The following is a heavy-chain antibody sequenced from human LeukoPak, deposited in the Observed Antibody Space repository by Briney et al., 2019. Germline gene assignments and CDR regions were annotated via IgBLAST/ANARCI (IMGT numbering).Heavy chain of an antibody. J-gene: IGHJ4*02. CDR1: GFTFSSYG. D-gene: IGHD6-19*01. CDR3: AKVGSSGSLGDY. V-gene: IGHV3-30*18. CDR2: ISYDGSNK. Sequence: SGGSLRLSCAASGFTFSSYGMHWVRQAPGKGLEWVAVISYDGSNKYYADSVKGRFTISRDNSKNTLYLQMNSLRAEDTAVYYCAKVGSSGSLGDYWGQGTLVTVSS.